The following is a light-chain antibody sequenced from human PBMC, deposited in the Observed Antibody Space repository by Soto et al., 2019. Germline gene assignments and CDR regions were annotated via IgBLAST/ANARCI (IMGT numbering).Light chain of an antibody. CDR1: ASDIGAYNY. CDR2: EVS. V-gene: IGLV2-14*01. Sequence: QSVLTQPASVSGSPGQSITISCTGTASDIGAYNYVSWYQQHPGKAPQFIIYEVSHRPSGVSHRFSASKSGNTASLTISGLQTDDEADYYCSSYTTSATLVFGGGTKLTVL. J-gene: IGLJ3*02. CDR3: SSYTTSATLV.